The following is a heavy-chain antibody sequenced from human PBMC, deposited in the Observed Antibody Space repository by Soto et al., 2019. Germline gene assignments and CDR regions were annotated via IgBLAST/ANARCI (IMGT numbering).Heavy chain of an antibody. V-gene: IGHV3-23*01. CDR3: ARDVGLDSDDFFAY. D-gene: IGHD3-9*01. CDR1: GFTFSSYG. Sequence: VGSLRLSCTASGFTFSSYGMGWVRQAPGKGLQWVSTIRGDGGQTHYTDSVKGRFSISRDNSKNTVYLQMDSLRAEDTAMYFCARDVGLDSDDFFAYWGQGTQVTDSS. J-gene: IGHJ4*02. CDR2: IRGDGGQT.